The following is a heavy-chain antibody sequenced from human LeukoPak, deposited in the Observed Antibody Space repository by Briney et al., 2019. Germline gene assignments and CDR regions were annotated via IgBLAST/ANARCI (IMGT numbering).Heavy chain of an antibody. V-gene: IGHV3-7*01. Sequence: GGSLRLSCAASGFTFSSYWMSWVRQAPGKGLEWVANIKQDGSEKYYVDSVKGRFTISRDNTKNSLYLQMNSLRAEDTAVYYCARSAGVVSGYYFDYWGQGSLVTVSS. CDR2: IKQDGSEK. CDR1: GFTFSSYW. J-gene: IGHJ4*02. CDR3: ARSAGVVSGYYFDY. D-gene: IGHD3-22*01.